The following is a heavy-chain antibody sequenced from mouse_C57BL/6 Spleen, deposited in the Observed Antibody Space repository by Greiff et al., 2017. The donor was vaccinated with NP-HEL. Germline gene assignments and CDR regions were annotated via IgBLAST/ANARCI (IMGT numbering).Heavy chain of an antibody. V-gene: IGHV1-69*01. Sequence: QVQLQQPGAELVMPGASVKLSCKASGYTFTSYWMHWVKQRPGQGLEWVGEIDPSDSYTNYNQKFKGKSTLTVDKSSSTAYMQLSSLTSEDSAVYYCARGDSTTDYWGQGTTLTVSS. CDR1: GYTFTSYW. J-gene: IGHJ2*01. D-gene: IGHD1-1*01. CDR3: ARGDSTTDY. CDR2: IDPSDSYT.